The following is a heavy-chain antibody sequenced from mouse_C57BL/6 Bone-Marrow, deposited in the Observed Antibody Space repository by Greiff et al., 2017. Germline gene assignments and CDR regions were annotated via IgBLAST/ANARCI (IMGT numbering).Heavy chain of an antibody. Sequence: QVQLQQPGAELVKPGASVKMSCKASGYTFTSYWITWVKQRPGQGLEWIGDLYTGSGSTNYNEKFKSKDTLTVDTASSTAYMQLSSLASEDSAVSYCSIFAMDYWGQGTSVTVSS. CDR1: GYTFTSYW. J-gene: IGHJ4*01. CDR3: SIFAMDY. V-gene: IGHV1-55*01. CDR2: LYTGSGST.